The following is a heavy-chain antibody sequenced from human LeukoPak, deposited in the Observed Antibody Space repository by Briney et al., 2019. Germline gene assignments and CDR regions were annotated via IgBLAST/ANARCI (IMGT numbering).Heavy chain of an antibody. Sequence: GGSLRLSCAASGFTFSDYYMSWIRQAPGKGLEWVSAISGSGGSTYYADSVKGRLTISRDNSKNTLYLQMNSLRAEDTAVYYCATNAGQWLVPFDYWGLGTLVTVSS. CDR2: ISGSGGST. J-gene: IGHJ4*01. D-gene: IGHD6-19*01. CDR3: ATNAGQWLVPFDY. CDR1: GFTFSDYY. V-gene: IGHV3-23*01.